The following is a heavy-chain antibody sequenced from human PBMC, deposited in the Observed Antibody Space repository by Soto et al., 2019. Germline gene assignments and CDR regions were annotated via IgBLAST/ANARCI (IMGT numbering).Heavy chain of an antibody. Sequence: PSETLSLTCTVSPGSIIRGTNYWAWIRQPPGKGLEWIVNIYYSGSTFYNPSLKSRVTISLDTSKNQFSLKLRSVTAADTAVYYCARHEAGWYFDSWGQGTRVTVSS. V-gene: IGHV4-39*01. D-gene: IGHD6-25*01. CDR3: ARHEAGWYFDS. J-gene: IGHJ4*02. CDR2: IYYSGST. CDR1: PGSIIRGTNY.